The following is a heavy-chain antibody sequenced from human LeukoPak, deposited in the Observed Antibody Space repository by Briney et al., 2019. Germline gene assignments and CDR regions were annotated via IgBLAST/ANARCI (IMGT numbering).Heavy chain of an antibody. V-gene: IGHV3-23*01. CDR2: ISGSGGST. Sequence: AGGSLRLSCAASGFTFSSYAMSWVRQAPGKGLEWVSAISGSGGSTYYADSVKGRFTISRDNSKNTLYLQMNSLRAEDTAVYYCAKGELRYFDWFAFDYWGQGTLVTVSS. J-gene: IGHJ4*02. CDR3: AKGELRYFDWFAFDY. D-gene: IGHD3-9*01. CDR1: GFTFSSYA.